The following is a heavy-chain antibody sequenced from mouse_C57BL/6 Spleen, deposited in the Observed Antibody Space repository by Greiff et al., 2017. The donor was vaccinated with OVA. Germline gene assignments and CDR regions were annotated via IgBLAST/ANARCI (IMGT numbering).Heavy chain of an antibody. J-gene: IGHJ3*01. CDR1: GYTFTSYW. D-gene: IGHD2-5*01. Sequence: VQLQQPGAELVRPGTSVKLSCKASGYTFTSYWMHWVKQRPGQGLEWIGVIDPSDSYTNYNQKFKGKATLTVDTSSSTAYMQLSSLTSEDSAVYYCARYAYYSNLFAYWGQGTLVTVSA. V-gene: IGHV1-59*01. CDR2: IDPSDSYT. CDR3: ARYAYYSNLFAY.